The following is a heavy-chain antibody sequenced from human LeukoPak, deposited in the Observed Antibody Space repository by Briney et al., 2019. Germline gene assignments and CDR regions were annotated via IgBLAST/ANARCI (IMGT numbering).Heavy chain of an antibody. V-gene: IGHV3-48*01. CDR1: GFTFSSYC. CDR3: ARDASSSWYRAEYFQH. CDR2: ISSSSSTI. J-gene: IGHJ1*01. Sequence: GGSLRLSCAASGFTFSSYCMNWVRQAPGKGLEWVSYISSSSSTIYYADSVKGRFTISRDNAKNSLYLQMNSLRAEDTAVYYCARDASSSWYRAEYFQHWGQGTLVTVSS. D-gene: IGHD6-13*01.